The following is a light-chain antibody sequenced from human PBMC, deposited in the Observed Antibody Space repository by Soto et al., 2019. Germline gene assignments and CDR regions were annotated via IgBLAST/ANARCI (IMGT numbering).Light chain of an antibody. V-gene: IGLV1-40*01. CDR3: QSYDSSRVV. CDR1: SSNIGAGYD. J-gene: IGLJ2*01. Sequence: QPVLTQPPSGSGAPGQRVTISCTGNSSNIGAGYDVHWYQQFPGAAPKVLIHGNTNRPAGVPARFSGSKSGTSASLAITGLQAEDEADYYCQSYDSSRVVFGGGTKLTVL. CDR2: GNT.